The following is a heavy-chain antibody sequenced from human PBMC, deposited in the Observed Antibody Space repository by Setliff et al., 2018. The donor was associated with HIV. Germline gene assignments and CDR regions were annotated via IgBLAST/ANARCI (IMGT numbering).Heavy chain of an antibody. CDR2: ISASGINT. Sequence: ASVKVSCKASGYTFINYHITWVRQAPGQGLEWVGSISASGINTNYTQGRVTMTTDISTSTAYMELRSLRSADSAVYYCAREDTAPPDYYYSYMDVWGKGTTVTVSS. D-gene: IGHD5-18*01. V-gene: IGHV1-18*01. J-gene: IGHJ6*03. CDR3: AREDTAPPDYYYSYMDV. CDR1: GYTFINYH.